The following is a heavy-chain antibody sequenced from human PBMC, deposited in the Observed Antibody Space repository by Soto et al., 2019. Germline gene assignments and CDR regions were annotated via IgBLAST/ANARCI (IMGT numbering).Heavy chain of an antibody. CDR1: GFSLSTTGVG. J-gene: IGHJ5*02. CDR3: ARRLRAYGLGRERANCFDP. D-gene: IGHD3-10*01. Sequence: QITLKESGPTLVRPTQTLTLTCTFSGFSLSTTGVGVGWIRQPPGKALEWLALIYWDDDKRYSPSLKSRLTITKDTSKNEGILTMTNMDPADTASDYCARRLRAYGLGRERANCFDPGGQGTLVTVSS. CDR2: IYWDDDK. V-gene: IGHV2-5*02.